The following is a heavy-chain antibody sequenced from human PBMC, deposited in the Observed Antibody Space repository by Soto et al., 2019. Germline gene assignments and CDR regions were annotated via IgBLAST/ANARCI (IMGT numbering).Heavy chain of an antibody. Sequence: PGESLKISCAASGFTFSNAWMSWVRQAPGKGLEWVGRIKSKTDGGTTDYAAPVKGRFTISRDDSKNTLYLQMNSLKTEDTAVYYCTTDGFYSSSSLYYYYGMDVWGQGTTVTVSS. V-gene: IGHV3-15*01. CDR1: GFTFSNAW. J-gene: IGHJ6*02. CDR2: IKSKTDGGTT. D-gene: IGHD6-6*01. CDR3: TTDGFYSSSSLYYYYGMDV.